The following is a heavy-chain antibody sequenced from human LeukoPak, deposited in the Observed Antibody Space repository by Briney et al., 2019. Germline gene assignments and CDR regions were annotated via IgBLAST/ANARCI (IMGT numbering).Heavy chain of an antibody. J-gene: IGHJ4*02. CDR2: ISYDGSNK. CDR3: PKDGVSAGFDY. CDR1: GLTFSSYG. V-gene: IGHV3-30*18. Sequence: SGRSLRLSCAASGLTFSSYGMHCVRQAPGKGLEWVAVISYDGSNKYYADSVKGRFTISRDNSKNTLYLQMNSLRAEDTAVYYCPKDGVSAGFDYWGQGSLVTVSS. D-gene: IGHD3-16*01.